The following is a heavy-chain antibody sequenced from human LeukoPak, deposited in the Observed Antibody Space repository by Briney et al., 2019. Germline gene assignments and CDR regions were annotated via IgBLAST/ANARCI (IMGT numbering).Heavy chain of an antibody. V-gene: IGHV3-30*03. CDR3: ACELLGRAVAGSPFDY. J-gene: IGHJ4*02. CDR2: ISYDGSNK. D-gene: IGHD6-19*01. Sequence: PGGSLRLSCAASGFTFSSYDMHWVRQAPGKGLEWVAVISYDGSNKYYADSVKGRFTISRDNSKNTLYLQMNSLRAEDTAVYYCACELLGRAVAGSPFDYWGQGTLVTVSS. CDR1: GFTFSSYD.